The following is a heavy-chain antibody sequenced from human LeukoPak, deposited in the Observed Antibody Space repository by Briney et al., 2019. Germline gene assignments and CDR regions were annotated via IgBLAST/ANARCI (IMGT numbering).Heavy chain of an antibody. CDR2: ISWNSGSI. CDR3: AKDGSPVNYYDSSGYYSYYLDY. J-gene: IGHJ4*02. CDR1: GFTFDDYA. V-gene: IGHV3-9*01. Sequence: PGRSLRLSCAASGFTFDDYAMHWVRQAPGKGLEWVSGISWNSGSIGYADSVKGRFTISRDNAKNSLYLQMNSLRAEDTALYYCAKDGSPVNYYDSSGYYSYYLDYWGQGTLVTVSS. D-gene: IGHD3-22*01.